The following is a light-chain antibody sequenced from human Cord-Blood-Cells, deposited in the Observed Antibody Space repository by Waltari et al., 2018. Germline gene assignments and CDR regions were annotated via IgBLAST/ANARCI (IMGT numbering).Light chain of an antibody. CDR3: QQYYSYPT. CDR2: AAS. V-gene: IGKV1-8*01. J-gene: IGKJ1*01. Sequence: AIRMTQSPSSFSASTGDRVTITCRASQGISSYLAWYQQKQGKAPKLLIYAASTLQSGVPSRCGGSGAGTDFTLTISCLQSEDFATYYCQQYYSYPTFGQGTKVEIK. CDR1: QGISSY.